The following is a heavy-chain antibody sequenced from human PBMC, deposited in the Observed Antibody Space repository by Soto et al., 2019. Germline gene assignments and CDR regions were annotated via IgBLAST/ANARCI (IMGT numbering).Heavy chain of an antibody. CDR2: IIPIFGTA. CDR1: GGTFSSYA. CDR3: ARVALYSSSWYGPSYGMDV. J-gene: IGHJ6*02. Sequence: QVQLVQSGAEVKKPGSSVKVSCKASGGTFSSYAISWVRQAPGQGLEWMGGIIPIFGTANYAQKFQGRVTITADESTSTAYMELSSLRSDDTAVYYCARVALYSSSWYGPSYGMDVWGQGTTVTVSS. D-gene: IGHD6-13*01. V-gene: IGHV1-69*01.